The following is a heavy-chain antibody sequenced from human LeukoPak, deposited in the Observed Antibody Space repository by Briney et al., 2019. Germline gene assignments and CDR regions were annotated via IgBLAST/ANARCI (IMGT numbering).Heavy chain of an antibody. CDR2: INQDESGK. V-gene: IGHV3-7*01. CDR1: GFTFSNYW. Sequence: PGGSLRLSCAASGFTFSNYWMSWVRQAPGKGLEWVANINQDESGKYYVDSVKGRFTISRDNAKSSLYLQMNSLRVEDMAVYYCARDPVYYDSGNNRGSLDYWGQGTLVTVSS. CDR3: ARDPVYYDSGNNRGSLDY. D-gene: IGHD3-10*01. J-gene: IGHJ4*02.